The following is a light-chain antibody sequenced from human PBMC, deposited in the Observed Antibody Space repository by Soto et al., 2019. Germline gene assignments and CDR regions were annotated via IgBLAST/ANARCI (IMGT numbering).Light chain of an antibody. CDR1: TSDIHDFNS. Sequence: SALTQPASVSWSPGQSITISCSGPTSDIHDFNSISWYRHHPGKAPRLIVYDVNKRPSGISPRFSGSKSGLTASLTISGLQGEDEADYFCTSYTAKNTLVFGTGTKVTVL. CDR2: DVN. V-gene: IGLV2-14*01. J-gene: IGLJ1*01. CDR3: TSYTAKNTLV.